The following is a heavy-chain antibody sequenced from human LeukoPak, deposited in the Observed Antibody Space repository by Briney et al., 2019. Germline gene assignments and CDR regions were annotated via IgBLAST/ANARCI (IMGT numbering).Heavy chain of an antibody. D-gene: IGHD6-19*01. J-gene: IGHJ4*02. CDR2: IKQDGSEK. CDR1: GFTFSSYW. Sequence: GGSLRLSCAASGFTFSSYWMSWVRQAPGKGLEWVANIKQDGSEKYYVDSVKDRFTISRDNAKNSLYLQMNSLRAEDTAVYYCARGRSSGWYVSRYWGQGTLVTVSS. CDR3: ARGRSSGWYVSRY. V-gene: IGHV3-7*03.